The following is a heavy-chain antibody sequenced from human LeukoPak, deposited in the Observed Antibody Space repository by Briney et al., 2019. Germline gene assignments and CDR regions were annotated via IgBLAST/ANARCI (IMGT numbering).Heavy chain of an antibody. CDR2: MNPNSGNT. J-gene: IGHJ4*02. CDR3: ARGSISFYDYVWGSYRKSSTGFGY. D-gene: IGHD3-16*02. V-gene: IGHV1-8*01. CDR1: GYTFASYD. Sequence: ASVKVSCKASGYTFASYDINWVRQATGQGLEWMGWMNPNSGNTGYAQKFQGRVTMTRNTSISTAYMELSSLRSEDTAVYYCARGSISFYDYVWGSYRKSSTGFGYWGQGTLVTVSS.